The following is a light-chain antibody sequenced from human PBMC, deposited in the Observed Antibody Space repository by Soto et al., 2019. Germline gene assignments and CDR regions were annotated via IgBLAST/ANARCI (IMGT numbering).Light chain of an antibody. J-gene: IGKJ2*01. CDR2: RTS. CDR3: QQYETSPFT. V-gene: IGKV3-20*01. Sequence: EIVLTQSPGTLSVSPGERATLSCRASQSVGNSYLVWYQQKPGQAPRLLMFRTSSRATGIPDRFSGSGSGTDFTLIISRLEPEDFAVYYCQQYETSPFTFGQGTKLEIK. CDR1: QSVGNSY.